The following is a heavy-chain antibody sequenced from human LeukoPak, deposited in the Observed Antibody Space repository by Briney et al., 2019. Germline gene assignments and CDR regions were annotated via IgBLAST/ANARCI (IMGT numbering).Heavy chain of an antibody. V-gene: IGHV3-30*02. J-gene: IGHJ3*02. D-gene: IGHD2-21*01. Sequence: PAGGSLRLSCAASGFTFSSYGMHWVRQAPGKGLEWVAFIRYDGSNKYYADSVKGRFTISRDNSKNTLYLQMNSLRAEDTAVYYCARLAYCGGDCTGTAFDIWGQGTMVTVSS. CDR2: IRYDGSNK. CDR3: ARLAYCGGDCTGTAFDI. CDR1: GFTFSSYG.